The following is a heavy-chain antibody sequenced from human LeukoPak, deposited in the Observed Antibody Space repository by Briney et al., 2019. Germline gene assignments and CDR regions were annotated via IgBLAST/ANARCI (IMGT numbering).Heavy chain of an antibody. Sequence: PGGSLRLSCVASGFTFSDYAMNWVRQAPGKGLEWVSRIGASGGSTYYTDSVKGRFTISRDSSENTLYLQMNSLRAEDTAVYYCAKASGSGTSYVPFDSWGQGTLVTVSS. CDR2: IGASGGST. J-gene: IGHJ4*02. V-gene: IGHV3-23*01. CDR1: GFTFSDYA. D-gene: IGHD3-10*01. CDR3: AKASGSGTSYVPFDS.